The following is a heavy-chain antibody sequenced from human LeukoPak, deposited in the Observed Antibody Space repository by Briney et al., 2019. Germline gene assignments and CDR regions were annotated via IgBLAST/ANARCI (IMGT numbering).Heavy chain of an antibody. D-gene: IGHD6-19*01. CDR2: IYPGDSDT. J-gene: IGHJ4*02. CDR1: GYSFTSYW. CDR3: ARRQGAVAGTDY. Sequence: GASLTISCTGSGYSFTSYWIGWVRQMPGKGMGWMGIIYPGDSDTRYSPSFQGQVTISADKSISTAYLQWSSPKASDTAMYYCARRQGAVAGTDYWGQGTLVTVSS. V-gene: IGHV5-51*01.